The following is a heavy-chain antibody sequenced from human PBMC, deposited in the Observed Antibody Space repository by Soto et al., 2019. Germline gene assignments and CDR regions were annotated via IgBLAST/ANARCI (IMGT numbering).Heavy chain of an antibody. V-gene: IGHV4-31*03. Sequence: PSETLSLTCTVSGDSISSGGYYWSWIRQHPGKGLEWIGYIYYSGSTYYNPSLKSRVAISVDTSKIQFSLKLSSVTAADTAVYYCASITPTIAAAGNWFDPWGQGTLVTVSS. J-gene: IGHJ5*02. CDR3: ASITPTIAAAGNWFDP. CDR2: IYYSGST. D-gene: IGHD6-13*01. CDR1: GDSISSGGYY.